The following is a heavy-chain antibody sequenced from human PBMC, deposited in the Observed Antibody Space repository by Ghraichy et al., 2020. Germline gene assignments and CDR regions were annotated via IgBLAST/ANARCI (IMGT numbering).Heavy chain of an antibody. CDR1: GFTFSSYS. Sequence: GESLNISCAASGFTFSSYSMNWVRQAPGKGLEWVSSISSSSSYIYYADSVKGRFTISRDNAKNSLYLQMNSLRAEDTAVYYCARDRPTSSSSVDNYYYGMDVGGKGTTVTASS. CDR3: ARDRPTSSSSVDNYYYGMDV. V-gene: IGHV3-21*01. J-gene: IGHJ6*04. D-gene: IGHD6-6*01. CDR2: ISSSSSYI.